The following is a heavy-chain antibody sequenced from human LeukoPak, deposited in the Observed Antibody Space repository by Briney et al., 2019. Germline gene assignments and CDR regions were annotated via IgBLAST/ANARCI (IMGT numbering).Heavy chain of an antibody. J-gene: IGHJ4*02. Sequence: ASVKVSCKVSGYTLTELSMHWVRQAPGKGLEWMGGFDPEDGEAIYAQKFQGRVTMTEDTSTDTAYMELSRLRSDDTAVYYCARDDQNYPAYWGQGTLVTVSS. CDR2: FDPEDGEA. CDR1: GYTLTELS. CDR3: ARDDQNYPAY. D-gene: IGHD1-7*01. V-gene: IGHV1-24*01.